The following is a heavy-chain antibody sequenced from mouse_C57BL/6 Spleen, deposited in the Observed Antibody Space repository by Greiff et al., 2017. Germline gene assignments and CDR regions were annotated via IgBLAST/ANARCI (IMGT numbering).Heavy chain of an antibody. CDR2: IDPSDSYT. Sequence: VQLQQPGAELVKPGASVKLSCKASGYTFTSYWMQWVKQRPGQGLEWIGEIDPSDSYTNYNQKFKGKATLTVDTSSSTAYMQLSSLTSEDSAVDYWARGDPRDYWGQGTTLTVSS. CDR1: GYTFTSYW. CDR3: ARGDPRDY. J-gene: IGHJ2*01. V-gene: IGHV1-50*01.